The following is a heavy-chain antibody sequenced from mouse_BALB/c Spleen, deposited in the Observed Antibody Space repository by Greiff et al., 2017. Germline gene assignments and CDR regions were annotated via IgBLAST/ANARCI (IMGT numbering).Heavy chain of an antibody. Sequence: KQPGSELVRPGASVKLSCKASGYTFTSYWMHWVKQRPGQGLEWIGNIYPGSGSTNYDEKFKSKATLTVDTSSSTAYMQLSSLTSEDSAVYYCTRYGNYDYAMDYWGQGTSVTVSS. V-gene: IGHV1S22*01. CDR2: IYPGSGST. J-gene: IGHJ4*01. CDR3: TRYGNYDYAMDY. D-gene: IGHD2-10*02. CDR1: GYTFTSYW.